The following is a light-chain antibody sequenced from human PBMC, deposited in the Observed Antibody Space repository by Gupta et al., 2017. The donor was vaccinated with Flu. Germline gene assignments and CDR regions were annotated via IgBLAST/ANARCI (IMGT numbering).Light chain of an antibody. CDR1: QSVLYSSNNKNY. Sequence: NCKSSQSVLYSSNNKNYLAWYQQKPGPPPKLLIYWASTRESGVPDRFSGSGSGTDFTLTISSLQAEDVAVYYCQQYYTTPQTFGQGTKVEIK. CDR3: QQYYTTPQT. J-gene: IGKJ1*01. CDR2: WAS. V-gene: IGKV4-1*01.